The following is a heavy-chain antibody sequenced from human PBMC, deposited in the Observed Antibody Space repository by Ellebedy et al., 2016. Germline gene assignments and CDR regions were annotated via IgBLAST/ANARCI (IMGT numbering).Heavy chain of an antibody. CDR2: IYPGDSDT. D-gene: IGHD5-24*01. J-gene: IGHJ5*02. Sequence: GESLKISXKGSGYSFTSYWIGWVRQMPGKGLEWMGIIYPGDSDTRYSPSFQGQVTISADKSINTAYLQWSSLKASDTAIYYCARHSKITGHLNYFDPWGQGTLVTVSS. V-gene: IGHV5-51*01. CDR3: ARHSKITGHLNYFDP. CDR1: GYSFTSYW.